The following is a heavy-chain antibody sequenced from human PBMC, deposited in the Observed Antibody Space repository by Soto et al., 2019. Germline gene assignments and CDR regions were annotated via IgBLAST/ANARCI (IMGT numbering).Heavy chain of an antibody. Sequence: QVQLVQSGAEVKKPGASVKVSCKASGYTFTSYAMHWVRQAPGQRLEWMGWINAGNGNTKYSQKFQGRVTITRDTSASTAYMELSSLRSDDTAVYYCARLRYSGYDWGYYFDYWGQGTLVTVSS. D-gene: IGHD5-12*01. CDR2: INAGNGNT. J-gene: IGHJ4*02. CDR1: GYTFTSYA. CDR3: ARLRYSGYDWGYYFDY. V-gene: IGHV1-3*01.